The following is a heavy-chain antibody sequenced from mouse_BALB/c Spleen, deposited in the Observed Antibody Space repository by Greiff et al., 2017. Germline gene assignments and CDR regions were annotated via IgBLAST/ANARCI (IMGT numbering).Heavy chain of an antibody. CDR3: ARSDMITRGFAY. CDR1: GYTFTSYT. Sequence: QVQLKESAAELARPGASVKMSCKASGYTFTSYTMHWVKQRPGQGLEWIGYINPSSGYTEYNQKFKDKTTLTADKSSSTAYMQLSSLTSEDSAVYYCARSDMITRGFAYWGQGTLVTVSA. CDR2: INPSSGYT. V-gene: IGHV1-4*02. J-gene: IGHJ3*01. D-gene: IGHD2-4*01.